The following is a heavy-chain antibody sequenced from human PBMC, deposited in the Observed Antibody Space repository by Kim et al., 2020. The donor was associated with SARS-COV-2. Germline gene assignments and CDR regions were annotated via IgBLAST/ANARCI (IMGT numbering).Heavy chain of an antibody. D-gene: IGHD3-3*01. CDR3: ARGYYDFWSGYPNWFDP. CDR2: IYYSGST. Sequence: SETLSLTCTVSGGSISSSSYYWAWIRQPPGKGLEWIGSIYYSGSTYYNPSLKSRVTISVDTSKNQFSLKLSSVTAADTAVYYCARGYYDFWSGYPNWFDPWGQGTLVTVSS. J-gene: IGHJ5*02. CDR1: GGSISSSSYY. V-gene: IGHV4-39*07.